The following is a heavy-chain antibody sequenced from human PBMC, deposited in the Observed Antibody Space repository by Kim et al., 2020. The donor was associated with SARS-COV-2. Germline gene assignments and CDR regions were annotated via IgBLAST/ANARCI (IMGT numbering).Heavy chain of an antibody. Sequence: YYADAVKGRFTISRDNAKNSLYLQMNSLRDEDTAVYYCASPHSWGDGFDYWGQGTLVTVSS. V-gene: IGHV3-48*02. J-gene: IGHJ4*02. CDR3: ASPHSWGDGFDY. D-gene: IGHD6-13*01.